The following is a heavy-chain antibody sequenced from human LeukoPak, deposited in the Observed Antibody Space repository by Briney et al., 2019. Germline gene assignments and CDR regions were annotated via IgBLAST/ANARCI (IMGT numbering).Heavy chain of an antibody. CDR1: RFTFSSYG. J-gene: IGHJ4*02. V-gene: IGHV3-7*01. D-gene: IGHD2-21*02. CDR2: INQDGSEK. CDR3: ARTANLDY. Sequence: GGSLRLSCAASRFTFSSYGMSWVRQAPGKGLEWVANINQDGSEKYYVDSVKGRFTISRDNAKNSLYVQMNSLRAEDTAVYYCARTANLDYWGQGTLVTVSS.